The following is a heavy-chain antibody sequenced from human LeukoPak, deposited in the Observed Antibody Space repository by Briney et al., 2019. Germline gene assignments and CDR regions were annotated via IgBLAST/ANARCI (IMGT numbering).Heavy chain of an antibody. CDR1: GGSISSGGYY. CDR2: IYYSGIT. Sequence: SQTLSLTCTVSGGSISSGGYYWSWIPQHPGKGLEWIGYIYYSGITYYNPSLKSRVTISVDTSKYQCSLKLSSVTAADTAVYYCARDWVTMVRGVIQGWFDPWGQGTLVTVSS. V-gene: IGHV4-31*03. D-gene: IGHD3-10*01. J-gene: IGHJ5*02. CDR3: ARDWVTMVRGVIQGWFDP.